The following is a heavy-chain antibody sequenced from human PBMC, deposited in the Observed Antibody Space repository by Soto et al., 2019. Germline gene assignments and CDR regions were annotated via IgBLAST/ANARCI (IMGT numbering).Heavy chain of an antibody. V-gene: IGHV4-59*01. CDR1: GGSISSYY. CDR3: ERGLRIVGATNWFDP. J-gene: IGHJ5*02. D-gene: IGHD1-26*01. Sequence: SETLSLTCTVSGGSISSYYWSWIRQPPGKGLEWIGYIYYSGSTNYNPSLKSRVTISVDTSKNQFSLKLSSVTAADTAVYYCERGLRIVGATNWFDPWGQGTLVTVYS. CDR2: IYYSGST.